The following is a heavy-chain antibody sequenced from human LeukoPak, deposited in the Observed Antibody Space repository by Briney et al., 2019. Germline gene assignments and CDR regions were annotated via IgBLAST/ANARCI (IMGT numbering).Heavy chain of an antibody. CDR1: GGSFSGYY. J-gene: IGHJ5*02. CDR3: ARGDYDFWSGYSDPNWFDP. CDR2: INHSGST. V-gene: IGHV4-34*01. Sequence: SETLSLTCAVYGGSFSGYYWGWVRQPPGKGLEWIGEINHSGSTNYNPSLKSRVTISLDTSKNQFSLKLSSVTAADTAVYYCARGDYDFWSGYSDPNWFDPWGQGTLVTVSS. D-gene: IGHD3-3*01.